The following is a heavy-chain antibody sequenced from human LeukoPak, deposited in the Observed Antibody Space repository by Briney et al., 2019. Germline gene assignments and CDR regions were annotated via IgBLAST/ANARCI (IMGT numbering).Heavy chain of an antibody. D-gene: IGHD1-14*01. J-gene: IGHJ4*02. CDR3: ARDEGSTYNQLDY. CDR1: GYTFDNFY. CDR2: INGNDGST. V-gene: IGHV1-2*02. Sequence: ASVKASCKASGYTFDNFYMHWVRQAPGQGPEWMGWINGNDGSTKYAQKFQGRITMTRVTAISTVYMDLSGLRPDDTATYYCARDEGSTYNQLDYWGQGTLVTVSS.